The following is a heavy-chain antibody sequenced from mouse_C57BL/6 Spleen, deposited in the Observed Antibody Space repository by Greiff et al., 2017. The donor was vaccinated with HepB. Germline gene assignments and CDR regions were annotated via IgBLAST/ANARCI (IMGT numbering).Heavy chain of an antibody. CDR2: ISSGGSYT. J-gene: IGHJ3*01. Sequence: EVKVVESGGDLVKPGGSLKLSCAASGFTFSSYGMSWVRQTPDKRLEWVATISSGGSYTYYPDSVKGRFTISRDNAKNTLYLQMSSLKSEDTSMYYCARPVEGSGFAYWGQGTLVTVSA. V-gene: IGHV5-6*01. CDR3: ARPVEGSGFAY. D-gene: IGHD3-3*01. CDR1: GFTFSSYG.